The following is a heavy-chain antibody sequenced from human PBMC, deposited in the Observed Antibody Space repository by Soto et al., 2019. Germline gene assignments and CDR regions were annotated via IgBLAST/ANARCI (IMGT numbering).Heavy chain of an antibody. J-gene: IGHJ6*03. CDR1: GFTFSSYS. Sequence: PGGCLRLSCAASGFTFSSYSMNWVRQAPGKGLEWVSYISSSSSTIYYADSVKGRFTISRDNAKNSLYLQMNSLRAEDTAVYYCARGASITIFGVGGDYYYYYMDVWGKGTTVTVSS. D-gene: IGHD3-3*01. CDR2: ISSSSSTI. CDR3: ARGASITIFGVGGDYYYYYMDV. V-gene: IGHV3-48*01.